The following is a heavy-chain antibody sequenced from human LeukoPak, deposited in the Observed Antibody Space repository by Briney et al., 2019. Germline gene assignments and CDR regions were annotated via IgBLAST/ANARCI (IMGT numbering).Heavy chain of an antibody. V-gene: IGHV3-7*01. CDR3: ARDWGGRSAVAGTFDY. D-gene: IGHD6-19*01. Sequence: GGSLRLSCAASGFTFSSYWMSWVRQAPGKGLEWVANIRQDGSEKYYVDSVKGRFTISRDNAKNSLYLQMNSLRAEDTAVYYCARDWGGRSAVAGTFDYWGQGTLVTVSS. CDR1: GFTFSSYW. J-gene: IGHJ4*02. CDR2: IRQDGSEK.